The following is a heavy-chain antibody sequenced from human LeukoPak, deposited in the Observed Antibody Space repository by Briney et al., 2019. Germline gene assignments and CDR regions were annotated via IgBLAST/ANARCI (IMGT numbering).Heavy chain of an antibody. Sequence: PGGSLRLSCSASGFTFSSYAMHWVRQAPGKGLEYVSAISSNGGSTYYADSVKGRFTISRDNSKNTPYLQMNRLRAEDTAVYYCAKGRHDYGDYSYYYGMDVWGQGTLVTVSS. J-gene: IGHJ6*02. CDR2: ISSNGGST. V-gene: IGHV3-64D*06. D-gene: IGHD4-17*01. CDR1: GFTFSSYA. CDR3: AKGRHDYGDYSYYYGMDV.